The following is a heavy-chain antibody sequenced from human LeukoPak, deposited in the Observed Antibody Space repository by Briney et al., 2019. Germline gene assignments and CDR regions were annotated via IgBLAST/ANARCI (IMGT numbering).Heavy chain of an antibody. Sequence: GGSLRLSCAASGFTFSSFAMTWVRQAPGEGLEWVSSISGSGGTTYYADSMKGRFTISRDNSKNTLYLQMNSLRVEDTAVYYCAKATSVTTLFDYWGQGTLVTVSS. CDR3: AKATSVTTLFDY. J-gene: IGHJ4*02. V-gene: IGHV3-23*01. CDR2: ISGSGGTT. D-gene: IGHD4-17*01. CDR1: GFTFSSFA.